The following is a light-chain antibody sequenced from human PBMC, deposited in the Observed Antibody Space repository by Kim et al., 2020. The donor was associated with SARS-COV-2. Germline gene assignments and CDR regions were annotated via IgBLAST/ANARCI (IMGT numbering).Light chain of an antibody. J-gene: IGKJ4*01. Sequence: EVVLTQSPATLSLSPGERATLSCMASQSVNNYLAWYQQKPGQAPRLLLYDVSNRATGIPARFSGSGSGTDFTLTISSLEPEDSAVYYCQHRKTWPVTFGGGTKVDIK. CDR3: QHRKTWPVT. CDR2: DVS. CDR1: QSVNNY. V-gene: IGKV3-11*01.